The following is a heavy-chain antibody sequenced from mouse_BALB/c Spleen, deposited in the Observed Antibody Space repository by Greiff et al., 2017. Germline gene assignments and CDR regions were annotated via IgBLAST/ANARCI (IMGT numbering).Heavy chain of an antibody. J-gene: IGHJ3*01. D-gene: IGHD2-2*01. V-gene: IGHV5-9*03. CDR1: GFTFSSYT. CDR2: ISSGGGNT. Sequence: EVQGVESGGGLVKPGGSLKLSCAASGFTFSSYTMSWVRQTPEKRLEWVATISSGGGNTYYPDSVKGRFTISRDNAKNNLYLQMSSLRSEDTALYYSARLTYGYEGWFAYWGQGTLVTVSA. CDR3: ARLTYGYEGWFAY.